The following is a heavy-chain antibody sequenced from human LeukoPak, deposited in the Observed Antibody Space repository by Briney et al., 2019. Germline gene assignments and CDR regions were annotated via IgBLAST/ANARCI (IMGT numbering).Heavy chain of an antibody. CDR3: ARARASTSNLGYFDY. J-gene: IGHJ4*02. Sequence: GGSLRLSCAASGFTFSSYTMIWVRQASRKGLGWVSSVSSGSSTIYYADSVKGRFTISRDNAKNSLYLQMNSLRAEDTAVYFCARARASTSNLGYFDYWGQGTLVTVSS. CDR1: GFTFSSYT. D-gene: IGHD1-26*01. V-gene: IGHV3-48*01. CDR2: VSSGSSTI.